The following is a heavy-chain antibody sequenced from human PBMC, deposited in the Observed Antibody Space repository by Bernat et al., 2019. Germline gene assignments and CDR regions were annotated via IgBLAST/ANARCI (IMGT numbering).Heavy chain of an antibody. CDR1: GFTFSSYG. CDR2: IWYDGSNK. CDR3: ARDCPGYCSGVGDY. V-gene: IGHV3-33*01. D-gene: IGHD2-15*01. Sequence: QVQLVESGGGVVQPGRSLRLSCAASGFTFSSYGMHWVRQAPGKGLEWVAVIWYDGSNKYYADSVKGRFTISRDNSKNTLYLQMNSLRAEDTAVYYCARDCPGYCSGVGDYWGQGTLVTVSS. J-gene: IGHJ4*02.